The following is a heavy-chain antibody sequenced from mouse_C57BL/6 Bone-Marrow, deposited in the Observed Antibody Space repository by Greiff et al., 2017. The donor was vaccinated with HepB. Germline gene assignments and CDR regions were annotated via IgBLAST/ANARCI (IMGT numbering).Heavy chain of an antibody. CDR1: GYTFTDYY. Sequence: EVQLQQSGPELVKPGASVKISCKASGYTFTDYYMNWVKQSHGKSLEWIGDINPNNGGTSYNQKFKGKATLTVDKPSSTAYMELRSLTSEDSAVYYCAREGIYDGYYDAMDYWGQGTSVTVSS. CDR3: AREGIYDGYYDAMDY. CDR2: INPNNGGT. V-gene: IGHV1-26*01. J-gene: IGHJ4*01. D-gene: IGHD2-3*01.